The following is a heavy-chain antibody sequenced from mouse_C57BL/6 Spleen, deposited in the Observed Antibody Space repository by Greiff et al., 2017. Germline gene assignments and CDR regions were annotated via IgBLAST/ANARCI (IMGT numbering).Heavy chain of an antibody. CDR1: GFTFSDYG. V-gene: IGHV5-17*01. Sequence: EVKLMESGGGLVKPGGSLKLSCAASGFTFSDYGMHWVRQAPEKGLEWVAYISSGSSTIYYADTVKGRFTISRDNAKNTLFLQMTSLRSEDTAMYYCARRVNYFDYWGQGTTLTVSS. D-gene: IGHD2-1*01. CDR3: ARRVNYFDY. CDR2: ISSGSSTI. J-gene: IGHJ2*01.